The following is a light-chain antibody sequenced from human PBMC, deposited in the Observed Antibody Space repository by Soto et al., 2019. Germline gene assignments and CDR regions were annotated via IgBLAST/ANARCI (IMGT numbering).Light chain of an antibody. Sequence: LTQPASVSGSPGQSITLSCTGTSSDVGSYNLVSWYQQHPGKAPKLMIYEGSKRPSGVSNRFSGSKSGNTASLTISGLQAEDEADYYCCSFAGSNTFVFGTGTKVTVL. CDR1: SSDVGSYNL. CDR3: CSFAGSNTFV. V-gene: IGLV2-23*03. J-gene: IGLJ1*01. CDR2: EGS.